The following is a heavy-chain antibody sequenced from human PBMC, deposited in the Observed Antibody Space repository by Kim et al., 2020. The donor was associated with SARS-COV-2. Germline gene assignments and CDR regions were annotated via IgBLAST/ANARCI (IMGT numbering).Heavy chain of an antibody. D-gene: IGHD3-22*01. J-gene: IGHJ4*02. V-gene: IGHV4-31*03. CDR2: NYYSGST. CDR3: ARGQRLSTLIVVVVGTFDS. CDR1: GGSISSGGYY. Sequence: SETLSLTCTVSGGSISSGGYYWSWIRQHPGKGLEWIGYNYYSGSTYYNPSLKSRATISVETSKNQFSLKLSSVTAADTAVYYCARGQRLSTLIVVVVGTFDSWGQRTLVTVSS.